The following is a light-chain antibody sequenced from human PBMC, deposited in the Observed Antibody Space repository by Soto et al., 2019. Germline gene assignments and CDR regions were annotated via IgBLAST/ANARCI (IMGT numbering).Light chain of an antibody. CDR1: SSNIGNNY. CDR3: ATCDYRLTGEV. V-gene: IGLV1-51*01. CDR2: DNN. Sequence: QSVLTQPPSVSAAPGQKVSISCSGSSSNIGNNYVSWYQQLPGTAPKLLIYDNNKRPSRIPDRFSGSKSGTSGTLDITGLQTGDEADYYCATCDYRLTGEVFGGGTKLTVL. J-gene: IGLJ2*01.